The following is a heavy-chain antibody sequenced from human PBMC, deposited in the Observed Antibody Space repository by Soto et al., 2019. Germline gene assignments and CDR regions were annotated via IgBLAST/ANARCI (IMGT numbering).Heavy chain of an antibody. CDR1: GFTFSDHA. CDR2: ISGGGSGA. Sequence: EVQPLESGGGLGQPVGSLRLSCTASGFTFSDHAMTWVRQAPGKGLEWVSGISGGGSGAYYADSVKGRFTVSRANSNNTLFLQMASRRVEDTAVYYCAIDLWWYTHWGQGTLVTVSS. J-gene: IGHJ4*02. D-gene: IGHD2-15*01. V-gene: IGHV3-23*01. CDR3: AIDLWWYTH.